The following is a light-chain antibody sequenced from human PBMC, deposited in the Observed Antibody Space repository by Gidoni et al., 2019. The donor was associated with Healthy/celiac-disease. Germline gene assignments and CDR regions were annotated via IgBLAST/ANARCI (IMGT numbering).Light chain of an antibody. Sequence: DIQMTQSPSSLSASVGDRGTITCRASQGISNYLAWYQQKPGKVPKLLIYAASTLQSGVPSRFSGSGSGTDFTLTISSLQPEDVATYYCQKYNSAPAFGPGTKVDIK. CDR3: QKYNSAPA. CDR1: QGISNY. J-gene: IGKJ3*01. V-gene: IGKV1-27*01. CDR2: AAS.